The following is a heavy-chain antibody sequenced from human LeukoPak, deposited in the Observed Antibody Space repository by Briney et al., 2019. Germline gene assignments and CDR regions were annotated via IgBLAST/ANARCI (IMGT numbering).Heavy chain of an antibody. D-gene: IGHD6-6*01. Sequence: ASVKVSCKASGGTFSSYAISWVRQAPGQGLEWMGGIIPIFGTANYAQKFQGRVTITADKSTSTAYMELSSLRSEDMAVYYCARGVRSSSYYANYYYYYMDVWGKGTTVTVSS. CDR2: IIPIFGTA. V-gene: IGHV1-69*06. J-gene: IGHJ6*03. CDR3: ARGVRSSSYYANYYYYYMDV. CDR1: GGTFSSYA.